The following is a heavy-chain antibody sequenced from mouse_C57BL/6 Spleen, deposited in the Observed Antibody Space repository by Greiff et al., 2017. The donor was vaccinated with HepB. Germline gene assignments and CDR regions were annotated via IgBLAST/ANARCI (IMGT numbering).Heavy chain of an antibody. CDR2: IWSGGST. CDR3: ARNPFDYGSSYGAMDY. CDR1: GFSLTSYG. J-gene: IGHJ4*01. Sequence: VQLQQSGPGLVQPSQSLSITCTVSGFSLTSYGVHWVRQSPGKGLEWLGVIWSGGSTDYNAAFISRLSISKDNSKSQVFFKMNSLQADDTAIYYCARNPFDYGSSYGAMDYWGQGTSVTVSS. D-gene: IGHD1-1*01. V-gene: IGHV2-2*01.